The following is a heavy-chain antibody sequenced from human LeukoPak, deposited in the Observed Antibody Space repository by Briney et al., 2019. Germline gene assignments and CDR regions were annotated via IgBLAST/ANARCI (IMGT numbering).Heavy chain of an antibody. CDR2: IKQDGSEK. Sequence: PGGSLRLSCAASGFTFSNYWLSWVRQAPGKGLEWVANIKQDGSEKYYVDSVKGRFTISRDNTNNLLYLQTSGLRAEDAAVYYCATRKAGYWGQGTLVTVSS. V-gene: IGHV3-7*01. CDR3: ATRKAGY. J-gene: IGHJ4*02. D-gene: IGHD1-14*01. CDR1: GFTFSNYW.